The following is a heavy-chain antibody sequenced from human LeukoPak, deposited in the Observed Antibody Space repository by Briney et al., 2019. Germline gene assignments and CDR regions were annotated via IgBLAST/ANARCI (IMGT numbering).Heavy chain of an antibody. J-gene: IGHJ4*02. CDR2: INQVGDSL. Sequence: GGSLRLSCAASGFTLGDFWMSWVRRAPGKGLEWVANINQVGDSLSYVTSVRGRFTISRDNAKSALFLQISSLRAEDTAIYYCAREFVVEPESSFDHWGQGTLVTVSS. CDR1: GFTLGDFW. V-gene: IGHV3-7*03. D-gene: IGHD2-21*01. CDR3: AREFVVEPESSFDH.